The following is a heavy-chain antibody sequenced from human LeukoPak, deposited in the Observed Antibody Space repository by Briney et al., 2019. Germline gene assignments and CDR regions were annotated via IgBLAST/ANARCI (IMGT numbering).Heavy chain of an antibody. J-gene: IGHJ5*02. V-gene: IGHV5-51*01. D-gene: IGHD6-6*01. CDR2: IYPGDSDT. CDR3: ARAPGGSSNLNWFDP. Sequence: GASLQISCKGSGYLFTSYWIGWVRPVPGKGLEWMGIIYPGDSDTRYSPSFQGQVTISADKSISTAYLQWSSLKASDTAMYYCARAPGGSSNLNWFDPWGQGTLVTVSS. CDR1: GYLFTSYW.